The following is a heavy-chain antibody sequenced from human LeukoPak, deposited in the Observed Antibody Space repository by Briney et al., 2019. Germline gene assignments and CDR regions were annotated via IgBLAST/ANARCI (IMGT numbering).Heavy chain of an antibody. CDR1: GFTFSNYA. Sequence: GGSLRLSCAASGFTFSNYAMTWVRQAPGKGLEWVSGISGAGGMTYYADYVKGRFTISRDNSRNTLFLQMNSLRAEDTAVYYCEKDLNWESFDYWGQATLVTVSS. D-gene: IGHD1-1*01. J-gene: IGHJ4*02. CDR2: ISGAGGMT. V-gene: IGHV3-23*01. CDR3: EKDLNWESFDY.